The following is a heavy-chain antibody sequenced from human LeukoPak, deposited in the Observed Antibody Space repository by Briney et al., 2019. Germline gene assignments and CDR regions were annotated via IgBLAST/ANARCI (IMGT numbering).Heavy chain of an antibody. J-gene: IGHJ5*02. Sequence: SETLSLTCTVSGGSISSYYWSWLRQPPGKGLEWIGYIYYSGGTDYNPSLKSRVTISVDTSKNQFSLKLSSVTAADTAVYYCARGSGDYGGDWFDPWGQGTLVTVSS. D-gene: IGHD4-23*01. CDR3: ARGSGDYGGDWFDP. V-gene: IGHV4-59*12. CDR2: IYYSGGT. CDR1: GGSISSYY.